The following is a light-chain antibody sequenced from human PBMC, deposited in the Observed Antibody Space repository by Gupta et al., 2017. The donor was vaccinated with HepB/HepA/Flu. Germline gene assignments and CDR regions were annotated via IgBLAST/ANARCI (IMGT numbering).Light chain of an antibody. CDR1: QSVSSSY. V-gene: IGKV3-20*01. J-gene: IGKJ1*01. Sequence: EIVLTQSPGTLSLSPGERATLFCRASQSVSSSYLAWYQQKPGQAPRLLIYGTYSRATGIPDRVSGSGSGTDFTLTISRLEPEDFAVYYCQQDGSSPWTFGQGTEVEIK. CDR2: GTY. CDR3: QQDGSSPWT.